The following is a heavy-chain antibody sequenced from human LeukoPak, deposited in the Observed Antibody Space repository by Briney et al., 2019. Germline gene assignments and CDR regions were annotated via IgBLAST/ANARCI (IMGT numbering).Heavy chain of an antibody. V-gene: IGHV3-21*01. CDR1: GFTFNSYS. J-gene: IGHJ6*03. D-gene: IGHD6-6*01. CDR3: ARERYSSSSPGSYYMDV. Sequence: GGSQRLSCAASGFTFNSYSMNWVRQAPGKGLEWVSSISSSSSYIYYADSVKGRFTISRDNAKNSLYLQMNSLRAEDTAVYYCARERYSSSSPGSYYMDVWGKGTTVTVSS. CDR2: ISSSSSYI.